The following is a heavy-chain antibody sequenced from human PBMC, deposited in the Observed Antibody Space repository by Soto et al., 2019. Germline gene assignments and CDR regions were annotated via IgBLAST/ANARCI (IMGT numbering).Heavy chain of an antibody. CDR2: IYPGDSDT. D-gene: IGHD4-17*01. Sequence: GESLKISCKGSGYSFTSYWIAWVRQMPGKGLEWMGIIYPGDSDTRYRPSFQGQVTISADKSISTAYLQWSSLKASDTAMYYCARLKLGDYGDQDAFNIWGQGTMVTVSS. CDR1: GYSFTSYW. J-gene: IGHJ3*02. CDR3: ARLKLGDYGDQDAFNI. V-gene: IGHV5-51*01.